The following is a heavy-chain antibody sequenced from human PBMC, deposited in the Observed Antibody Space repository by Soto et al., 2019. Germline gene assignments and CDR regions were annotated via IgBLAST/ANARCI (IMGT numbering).Heavy chain of an antibody. V-gene: IGHV3-33*01. J-gene: IGHJ5*02. CDR3: ARDPASYYDGINWFDH. Sequence: XGSLSLSCAASGFTFSSYGMHWVRQAPGKGLEWVAVILYDGSNKYYADSVKGRFTISRDNSKNTLYLQMNSLRAEDTAVYYCARDPASYYDGINWFDHWGQGTLVTVSS. CDR2: ILYDGSNK. D-gene: IGHD3-22*01. CDR1: GFTFSSYG.